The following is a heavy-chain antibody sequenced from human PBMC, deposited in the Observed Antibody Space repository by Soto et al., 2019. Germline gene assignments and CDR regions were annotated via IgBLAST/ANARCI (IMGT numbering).Heavy chain of an antibody. CDR2: ISSSSSYI. CDR1: GFTFSSYS. Sequence: GGSLRLSCAASGFTFSSYSMNWVRQAPGKGLEWVSSISSSSSYIYYADSVKGRFTISRDNAKNSLYLQMNSLRAEDTAVYYCARDYSRTTVTHNWFDPWGQGTLVTVSS. D-gene: IGHD4-17*01. J-gene: IGHJ5*02. V-gene: IGHV3-21*01. CDR3: ARDYSRTTVTHNWFDP.